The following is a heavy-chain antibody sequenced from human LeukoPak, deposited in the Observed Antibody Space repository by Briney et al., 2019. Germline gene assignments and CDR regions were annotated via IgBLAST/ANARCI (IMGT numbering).Heavy chain of an antibody. CDR3: ARGNGYNLY. V-gene: IGHV4-59*01. Sequence: SETLSLTCTVSGGSISSYYWSWIRQPPGKGLEWIGYIFYSGSTTYNPSLKSRVTISIDTSMNQFSLKLSSVTAADTAVYYCARGNGYNLYWGLGTLVTVSS. CDR1: GGSISSYY. CDR2: IFYSGST. D-gene: IGHD5-24*01. J-gene: IGHJ4*02.